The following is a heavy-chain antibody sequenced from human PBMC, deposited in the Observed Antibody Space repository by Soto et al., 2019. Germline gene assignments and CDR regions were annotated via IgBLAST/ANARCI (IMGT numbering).Heavy chain of an antibody. D-gene: IGHD1-1*01. CDR1: GGSSISHD. J-gene: IGHJ4*02. V-gene: IGHV4-59*11. CDR3: ARYRREAVAGYTPAY. Sequence: EPLPLTYTVVGGSSISHDWTWIRQNTGKGLEWIGYVYNSGSTNYNPSIKSRVTISEDTSKSQFALKVNSMNAADTAVYYCARYRREAVAGYTPAYWGQGILVTVSS. CDR2: VYNSGST.